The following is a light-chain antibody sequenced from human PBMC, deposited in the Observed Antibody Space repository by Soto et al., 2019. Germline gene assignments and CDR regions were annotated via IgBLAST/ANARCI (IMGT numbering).Light chain of an antibody. CDR3: QVWDSSKV. J-gene: IGLJ2*01. V-gene: IGLV3-9*01. Sequence: SYELTQPLSVSVALGQTARITCGGNNIESKNVHWYQQKPGQAPVLVIYSDSNRPSGIPERFSGSNSGNTATLTISRPQAGEEADDYGQVWDSSKVFGGGNKLTVL. CDR2: SDS. CDR1: NIESKN.